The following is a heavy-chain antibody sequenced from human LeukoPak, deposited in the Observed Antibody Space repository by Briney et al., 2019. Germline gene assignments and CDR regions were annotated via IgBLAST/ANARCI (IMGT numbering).Heavy chain of an antibody. CDR3: ARRHYYYYGMDV. J-gene: IGHJ6*02. V-gene: IGHV5-51*01. Sequence: GESLKISFKGAGYRSTSYWIGWVRQMPGKGLEWMGIIYPCDSDTRYSPSFQGQVTISADKSISTAYLQWSSLKASDTAMYYCARRHYYYYGMDVWGQGTTVTVSS. CDR2: IYPCDSDT. CDR1: GYRSTSYW.